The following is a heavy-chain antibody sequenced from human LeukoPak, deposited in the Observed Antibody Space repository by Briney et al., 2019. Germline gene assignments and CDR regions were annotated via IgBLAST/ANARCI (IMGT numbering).Heavy chain of an antibody. J-gene: IGHJ6*02. CDR1: GGSISSGGYY. Sequence: SQTLSLTCTVSGGSISSGGYYWSWIRQHPGKGLEWIGYIYYSGSTYYNPSLKSRVTISVDTSKNQFSLKLSSVTAADTAVYYCARTGVMGGGLRRNYYYGMDVWGQGTTVTVSS. CDR3: ARTGVMGGGLRRNYYYGMDV. D-gene: IGHD3-16*01. CDR2: IYYSGST. V-gene: IGHV4-31*03.